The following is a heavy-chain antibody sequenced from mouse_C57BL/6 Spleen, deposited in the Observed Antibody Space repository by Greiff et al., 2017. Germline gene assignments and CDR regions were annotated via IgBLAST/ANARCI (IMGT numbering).Heavy chain of an antibody. CDR2: IDPSDSYT. V-gene: IGHV1-50*01. Sequence: VQLQQPGAELVKPGASVKLSCKASGYTFTSYWMQWVKQRPGQGLEWIGEIDPSDSYTNYNQKFKGKATLTVDTSSSTAYMQLSSLTSEDSSVYYCAHHEDYAMDYWGQGTSVTVSS. CDR3: AHHEDYAMDY. J-gene: IGHJ4*01. CDR1: GYTFTSYW.